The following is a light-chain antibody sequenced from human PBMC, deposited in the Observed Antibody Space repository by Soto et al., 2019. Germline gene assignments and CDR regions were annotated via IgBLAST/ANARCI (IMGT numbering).Light chain of an antibody. Sequence: QLVLTQPPSASGTPGQRVTISCSGSSSNIGSNPVNWYQQFPGTAPKLLIYTDSQRPSGVPDRFSGSKSGTSASLAISGLQSEDEADYYCAGWDDSLNGWVFGGGTKLTVL. CDR3: AGWDDSLNGWV. CDR1: SSNIGSNP. CDR2: TDS. J-gene: IGLJ3*02. V-gene: IGLV1-44*01.